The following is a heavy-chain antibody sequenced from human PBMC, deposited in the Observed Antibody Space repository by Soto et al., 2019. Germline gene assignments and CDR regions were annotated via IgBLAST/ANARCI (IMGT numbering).Heavy chain of an antibody. CDR1: CGSISSYY. D-gene: IGHD3-16*02. V-gene: IGHV4-4*07. CDR2: IYTSGST. Sequence: SETLSLTCTVSCGSISSYYWSWIRQPAGKGLEWIGRIYTSGSTNYNPSLKSRVTMSVDTCKNQFSLKLSSVTAADTAVYYCARSLYYYQVWGSYRTPVGRDVWCQGTTGTV. CDR3: ARSLYYYQVWGSYRTPVGRDV. J-gene: IGHJ6*02.